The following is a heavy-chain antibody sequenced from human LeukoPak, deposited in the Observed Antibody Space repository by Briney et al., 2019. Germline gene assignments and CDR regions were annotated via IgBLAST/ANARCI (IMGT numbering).Heavy chain of an antibody. D-gene: IGHD5-24*01. J-gene: IGHJ4*02. Sequence: GGSLRLSCTVSGFTFSSYWMHWVRQAPGMGLVWVSRINTDGSTTSYADSVKGRFTISRDNAKNTLYPQVNSLRAEDTAVYYCARGGLEPVDYWGQGTLVTVSS. V-gene: IGHV3-74*01. CDR3: ARGGLEPVDY. CDR2: INTDGSTT. CDR1: GFTFSSYW.